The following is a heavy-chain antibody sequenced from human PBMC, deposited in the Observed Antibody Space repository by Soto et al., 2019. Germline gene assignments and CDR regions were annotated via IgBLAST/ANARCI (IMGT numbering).Heavy chain of an antibody. CDR3: ARGSGWYFH. V-gene: IGHV4-61*08. J-gene: IGHJ4*02. CDR2: IYFSGST. D-gene: IGHD6-19*01. CDR1: GGSIGSVGCC. Sequence: SETLSLTCTVSGGSIGSVGCCWSLIRQPPGKGLEWIAYIYFSGSTNYNPSLKSRVTISVDTSKNQFSLKLSSVTAADTAVYYCARGSGWYFHWGQGTLVTVSS.